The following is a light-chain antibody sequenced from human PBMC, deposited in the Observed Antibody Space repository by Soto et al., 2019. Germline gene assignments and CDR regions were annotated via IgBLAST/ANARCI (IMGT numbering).Light chain of an antibody. CDR3: QQTYTTPLS. CDR2: AAS. CDR1: QNINTY. J-gene: IGKJ4*01. V-gene: IGKV1-39*01. Sequence: IQMTQSPSSLSASVGDRVPITCRASQNINTYLTWYQQKPVKAPKLLIYAASTLQSGVPSSFSGSGSGTDFTLIISSLEPEDSATYYCQQTYTTPLSFGGGTKVELK.